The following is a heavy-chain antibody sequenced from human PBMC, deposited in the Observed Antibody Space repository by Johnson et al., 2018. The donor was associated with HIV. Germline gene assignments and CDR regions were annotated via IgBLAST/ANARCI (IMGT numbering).Heavy chain of an antibody. CDR1: GFTFSSYG. CDR2: ISYDGSNK. V-gene: IGHV3-30*19. Sequence: QVQLVESGGGVVQPGRSLRLSCTASGFTFSSYGIHWVRQAPGKGLEWVAVISYDGSNKYYADSVKGRFTISRDNSKNTLYLQMNSLRAEDTAVYYCASGAAAAPDAFDIWGQGTMVTVSS. D-gene: IGHD6-13*01. CDR3: ASGAAAAPDAFDI. J-gene: IGHJ3*02.